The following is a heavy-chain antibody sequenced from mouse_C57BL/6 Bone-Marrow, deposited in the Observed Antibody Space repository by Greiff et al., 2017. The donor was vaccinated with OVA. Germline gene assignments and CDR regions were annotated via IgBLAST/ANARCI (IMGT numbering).Heavy chain of an antibody. J-gene: IGHJ4*01. CDR3: ARPRGAMDY. Sequence: QVQLKQPGAELVRPGTSVKLSCKASGYTFTSYWMHWVKQRPGQGLEWIGVIDPSDSYTNYNQKFKGKATLTVDTSSSTAYMQLSSLTSEDSAVYYCARPRGAMDYWGQGTSVTVSS. CDR1: GYTFTSYW. V-gene: IGHV1-59*01. CDR2: IDPSDSYT.